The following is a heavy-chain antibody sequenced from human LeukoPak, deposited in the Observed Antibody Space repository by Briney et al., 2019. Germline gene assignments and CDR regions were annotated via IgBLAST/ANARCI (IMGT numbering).Heavy chain of an antibody. J-gene: IGHJ5*02. Sequence: GGSLRLSCAASGFTFSTSWMSWVRQAPGKGLEWVAVIWNDGSNKYYADSVKGRFTISRDNYKSMLYLQMDSLRDEDTALYYCARDYIAVAVADHPGGNWFDPRGQGALVTVSS. D-gene: IGHD6-19*01. CDR3: ARDYIAVAVADHPGGNWFDP. CDR2: IWNDGSNK. CDR1: GFTFSTSW. V-gene: IGHV3-33*08.